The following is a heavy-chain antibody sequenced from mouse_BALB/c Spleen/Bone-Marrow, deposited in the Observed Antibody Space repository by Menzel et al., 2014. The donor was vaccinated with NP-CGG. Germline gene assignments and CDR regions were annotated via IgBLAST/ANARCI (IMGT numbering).Heavy chain of an antibody. Sequence: QVQLQQSGAELVRPGTSVKVSCKASGYAFTNYLIEWVKQRPGQGLEWIGVINPGSGGTNYNEKFKGKATLTADKSSSTAYMQLSSLTADDSAVYFCARDGEYDGGYAMDYWGQGTSGTGSS. CDR2: INPGSGGT. CDR1: GYAFTNYL. J-gene: IGHJ4*01. CDR3: ARDGEYDGGYAMDY. V-gene: IGHV1-54*01. D-gene: IGHD2-14*01.